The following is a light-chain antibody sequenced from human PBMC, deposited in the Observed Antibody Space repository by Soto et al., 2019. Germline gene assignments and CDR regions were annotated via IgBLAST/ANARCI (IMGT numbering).Light chain of an antibody. V-gene: IGKV3-20*01. J-gene: IGKJ2*01. CDR2: GAS. CDR3: QQYGSSPVYT. Sequence: EIVLTQSPGTLSLSPGERATLSCRASQSVSSSYLAWYQQKPGQAPRLLIYGASSRATGIPDRFSGSGSGADFTLTISRLEPEDFAVYSCQQYGSSPVYTFGQGTKLEIE. CDR1: QSVSSSY.